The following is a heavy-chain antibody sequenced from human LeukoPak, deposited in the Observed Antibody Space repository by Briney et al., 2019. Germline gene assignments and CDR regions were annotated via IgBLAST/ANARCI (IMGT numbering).Heavy chain of an antibody. CDR3: ARESDSSGWYSFGY. CDR1: GFSFRTYS. J-gene: IGHJ4*02. Sequence: GGSLRLSCAASGFSFRTYSMNWVRQAPGKGLEWVSSISDSGTYIYYADSVKGRFTISRDNAKNSLYLQMNRLRVEDTAVYYCARESDSSGWYSFGYWGQGTLVTVSS. V-gene: IGHV3-21*01. D-gene: IGHD6-19*01. CDR2: ISDSGTYI.